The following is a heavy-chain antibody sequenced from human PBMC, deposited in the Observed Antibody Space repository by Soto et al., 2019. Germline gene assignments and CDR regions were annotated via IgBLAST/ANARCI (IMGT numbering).Heavy chain of an antibody. Sequence: QVQLQESGPGLVKPSQTLSLTCTVSGGSISSGGYYWSWIRQHPGKGLEWIGYIYYSGSTYYNPSLNRRVTISVTTSKNQFSLKLSSVTAADTAVYYCARVGDRYYGSGGYFDYWGQGTLVTVSS. V-gene: IGHV4-31*03. D-gene: IGHD3-10*01. CDR3: ARVGDRYYGSGGYFDY. J-gene: IGHJ4*02. CDR1: GGSISSGGYY. CDR2: IYYSGST.